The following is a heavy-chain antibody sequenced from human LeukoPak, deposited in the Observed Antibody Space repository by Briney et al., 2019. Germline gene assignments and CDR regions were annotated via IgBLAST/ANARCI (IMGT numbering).Heavy chain of an antibody. CDR1: GFTFSSYW. Sequence: WGSLRLSCAASGFTFSSYWMSWVRQAPGKGLEWVANIKQDGSEKYYVDSVKGRFTISRDNAKNSLYLQMNSLRAEDTAVYYCARDRGRANYYYYYMDVWGKGTTVTVSS. CDR3: ARDRGRANYYYYYMDV. CDR2: IKQDGSEK. J-gene: IGHJ6*03. V-gene: IGHV3-7*01. D-gene: IGHD5-24*01.